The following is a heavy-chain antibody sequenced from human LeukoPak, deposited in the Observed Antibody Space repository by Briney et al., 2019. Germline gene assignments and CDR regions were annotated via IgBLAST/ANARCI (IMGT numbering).Heavy chain of an antibody. D-gene: IGHD3-3*01. V-gene: IGHV4-34*01. CDR3: ARRGKITIFGVALEYYFDY. J-gene: IGHJ4*02. Sequence: SETLSLTCTVSGGSISSYYWSWIRQPPGKGLEWIGEINHSGNTNYNPSLKSRVTISVDTSKNQFSLKLSSVTAADTAVYYCARRGKITIFGVALEYYFDYWGQGTLVTVSS. CDR1: GGSISSYY. CDR2: INHSGNT.